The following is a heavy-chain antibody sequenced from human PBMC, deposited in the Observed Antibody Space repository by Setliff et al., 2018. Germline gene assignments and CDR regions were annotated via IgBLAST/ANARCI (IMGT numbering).Heavy chain of an antibody. D-gene: IGHD3-22*01. V-gene: IGHV3-21*01. J-gene: IGHJ5*02. Sequence: PGGSLRLSCAASGFAFTTYDMNWVRQAPGRELEWVSSISHSNTYIYYADSVKGRFTISRDSATNSLYLQMTYLRAEDTAVYYCTRGNFYYFDRTGRGPNWFDPWGQGTLVTVSS. CDR1: GFAFTTYD. CDR3: TRGNFYYFDRTGRGPNWFDP. CDR2: ISHSNTYI.